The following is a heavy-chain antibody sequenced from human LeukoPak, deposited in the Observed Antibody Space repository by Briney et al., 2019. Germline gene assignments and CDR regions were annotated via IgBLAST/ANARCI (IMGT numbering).Heavy chain of an antibody. CDR2: IRQDGSDK. V-gene: IGHV3-7*03. CDR3: AKDHYGSGYNWFDP. J-gene: IGHJ5*02. CDR1: GFTFSSYW. D-gene: IGHD3-16*01. Sequence: GGSLRLSCAASGFTFSSYWMSWVRQAPGKGLEWVANIRQDGSDKNYVDSVKGRFTISRDNSKNTLYLQMNSLRAEDTAVYYCAKDHYGSGYNWFDPWGQGTLVTVSS.